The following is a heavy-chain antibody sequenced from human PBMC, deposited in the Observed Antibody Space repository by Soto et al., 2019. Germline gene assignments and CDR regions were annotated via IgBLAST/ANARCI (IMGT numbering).Heavy chain of an antibody. D-gene: IGHD6-6*01. CDR1: GGTFSSYA. CDR2: IIPIFGTA. V-gene: IGHV1-69*13. CDR3: ARTGLAGSSSDHYGMDV. Sequence: SVKVSCKASGGTFSSYAISWVRQAPGQGLEWMGGIIPIFGTANYAQKFQGRVTITADESTSTAYMELSSLRSEDTAVYYCARTGLAGSSSDHYGMDVWGKGTTVTVSS. J-gene: IGHJ6*04.